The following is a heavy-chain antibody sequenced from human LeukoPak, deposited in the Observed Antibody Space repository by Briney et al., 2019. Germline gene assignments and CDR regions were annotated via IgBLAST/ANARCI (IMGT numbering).Heavy chain of an antibody. CDR1: GGSFSGYY. CDR3: ARSYGDYILYTSYYMDV. Sequence: SETLSLTCAVYGGSFSGYYWSWIRQPPGKGLEWIGEINHSGSTNYNPSLKSRVTISVDTSKNQFSLKLSSVTAADTAVYYCARSYGDYILYTSYYMDVWGKGTTVTVSS. CDR2: INHSGST. D-gene: IGHD4-17*01. V-gene: IGHV4-34*01. J-gene: IGHJ6*03.